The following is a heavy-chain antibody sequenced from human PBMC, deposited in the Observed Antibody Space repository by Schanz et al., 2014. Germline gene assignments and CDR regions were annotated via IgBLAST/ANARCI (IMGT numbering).Heavy chain of an antibody. V-gene: IGHV3-30*04. CDR1: GFTFSSYA. D-gene: IGHD3-16*01. CDR3: ARGTPFLCDY. Sequence: QVQLVESGGGVVQPGRSLRLSCAASGFTFSSYAMHWVRQAPGRGLQWVALISYDGGHKYYADSVKGRFTISRDSARNSLYLQMSSLRAEDTAVYYCARGTPFLCDYWGQGTLVTVSS. J-gene: IGHJ4*02. CDR2: ISYDGGHK.